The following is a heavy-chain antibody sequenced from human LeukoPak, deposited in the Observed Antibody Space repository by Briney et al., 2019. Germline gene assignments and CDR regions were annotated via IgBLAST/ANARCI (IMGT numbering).Heavy chain of an antibody. CDR2: ISYDGSNK. Sequence: GGSLRLSCAASGFTFSSYGIHWVRQAPGKGLEWVAVISYDGSNKYYADSVKGRSTISRDNSKNTLYLQMNSLRAEDTAVYYCAKDGGYCSGGSCALDYWGQGTLVTVSS. D-gene: IGHD2-15*01. CDR1: GFTFSSYG. J-gene: IGHJ4*02. CDR3: AKDGGYCSGGSCALDY. V-gene: IGHV3-30*18.